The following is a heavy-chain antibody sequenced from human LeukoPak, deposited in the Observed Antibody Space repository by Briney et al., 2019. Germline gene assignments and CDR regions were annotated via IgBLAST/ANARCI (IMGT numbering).Heavy chain of an antibody. D-gene: IGHD4-11*01. CDR3: ARVSDYSNYFDY. CDR2: IWYGGSNK. CDR1: GFSFSSNG. J-gene: IGHJ4*02. V-gene: IGHV3-33*01. Sequence: GGSLRLSCSASGFSFSSNGMHWVRQAPGKGLEWVAVIWYGGSNKYYADAVKGRFTISRNNSKKPLYLQMTSLRAEDTAVYYCARVSDYSNYFDYWGQGTLVTVSS.